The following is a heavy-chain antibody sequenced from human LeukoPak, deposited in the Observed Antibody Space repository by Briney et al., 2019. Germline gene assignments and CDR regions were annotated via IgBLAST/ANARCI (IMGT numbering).Heavy chain of an antibody. D-gene: IGHD2-2*01. CDR2: IIPILGIA. CDR3: ARDRYCSSTSCYHYYYYGMDV. V-gene: IGHV1-69*04. J-gene: IGHJ6*02. CDR1: GYTFTGYY. Sequence: ASVKVSCKASGYTFTGYYMHWVRQAPGQGLEWMGRIIPILGIANYAQKFQGRVTITADKSTSTAYMELSSLRSEDTAVYYCARDRYCSSTSCYHYYYYGMDVWGQGTTVTVSS.